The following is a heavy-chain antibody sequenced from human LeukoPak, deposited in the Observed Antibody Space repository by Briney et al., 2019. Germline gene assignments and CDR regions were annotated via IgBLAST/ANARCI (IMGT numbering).Heavy chain of an antibody. D-gene: IGHD1-14*01. J-gene: IGHJ3*02. CDR2: IYYSGST. CDR1: GGSISSYY. CDR3: ASYREDAFDI. V-gene: IGHV4-59*01. Sequence: SQTLSLTCTVSGGSISSYYWSWIRQPPGKGLEWIGYIYYSGSTNYNPSLKSRVTISVDTSKNQFSLKLSSVTAADTAVYYCASYREDAFDIWGQGTMVTVSS.